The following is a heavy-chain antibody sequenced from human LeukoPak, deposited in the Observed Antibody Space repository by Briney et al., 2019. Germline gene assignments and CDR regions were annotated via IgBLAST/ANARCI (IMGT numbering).Heavy chain of an antibody. CDR2: ISSSGDYI. V-gene: IGHV3-21*01. CDR3: ARNLKNYYDSNGYFDY. Sequence: GGSLRLSCAASGFPFSSYNINWVRQAPGKGLEWVSSISSSGDYIYYADSVKGRFTISRDNAKNSQYLQMNSLRAEDTAAYYCARNLKNYYDSNGYFDYWGQGTLVAVSS. CDR1: GFPFSSYN. D-gene: IGHD3-22*01. J-gene: IGHJ4*02.